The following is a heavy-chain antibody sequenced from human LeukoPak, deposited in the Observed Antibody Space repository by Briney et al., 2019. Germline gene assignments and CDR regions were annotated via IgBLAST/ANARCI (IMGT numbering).Heavy chain of an antibody. CDR3: ARTVVVPAAMGYYYYMDV. J-gene: IGHJ6*03. CDR2: IYYSGST. D-gene: IGHD2-2*01. CDR1: GGSISSSSYY. Sequence: SETLSLTCTVSGGSISSSSYYWGWIRQPPGKGLEWIGSIYYSGSTYYNPSLKSRVTISVDTSKNQFSLKLSSVTAADTAVYYCARTVVVPAAMGYYYYMDVWGKGTTVTVSS. V-gene: IGHV4-39*07.